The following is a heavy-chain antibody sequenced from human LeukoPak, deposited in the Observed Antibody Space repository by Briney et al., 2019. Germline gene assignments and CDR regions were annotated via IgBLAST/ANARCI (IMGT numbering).Heavy chain of an antibody. CDR1: GFTFSSYA. CDR3: ARRPYSGSYYDY. D-gene: IGHD1-26*01. J-gene: IGHJ4*02. Sequence: PGGSLRLSCAASGFTFSSYAMSWVRQPPGKGLEWIGSIYYSGSTYYNPSLKSRVTMSVDTSKNQFSLKLSSVTAADTAVYYCARRPYSGSYYDYWGQGTLVTVSS. CDR2: IYYSGST. V-gene: IGHV4-39*01.